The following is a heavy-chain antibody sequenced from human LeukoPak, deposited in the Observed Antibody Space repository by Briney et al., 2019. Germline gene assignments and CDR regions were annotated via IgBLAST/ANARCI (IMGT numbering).Heavy chain of an antibody. CDR3: AKDYGSGSYTLGAFDI. CDR2: ISWNSGSI. CDR1: GFTFDDYA. J-gene: IGHJ3*02. Sequence: GGSLRLSCAASGFTFDDYAMHWVRQAPGKGLEWVSGISWNSGSIGYADSVKGRFTISRDNAKNSLYLQMNSLRAEDTALYYCAKDYGSGSYTLGAFDIWGQGTMVTVSS. D-gene: IGHD3-10*01. V-gene: IGHV3-9*01.